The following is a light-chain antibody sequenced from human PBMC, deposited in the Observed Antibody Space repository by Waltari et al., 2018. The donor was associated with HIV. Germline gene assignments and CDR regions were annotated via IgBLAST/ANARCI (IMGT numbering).Light chain of an antibody. V-gene: IGKV1-NL1*01. J-gene: IGKJ4*01. CDR1: QDISNS. Sequence: DIQMTQSPSSLSASIGDTVSIPCQASQDISNSVPWFQQQPGKVPKLLVHGSFILQRGVPSRFSGRGSWTHYTLTISGLQDEDFATYFWQQYYGVPLTLGGGNRVDI. CDR3: QQYYGVPLT. CDR2: GSF.